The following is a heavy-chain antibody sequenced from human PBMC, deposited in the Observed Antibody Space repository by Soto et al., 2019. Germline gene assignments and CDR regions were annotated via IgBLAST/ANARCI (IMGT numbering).Heavy chain of an antibody. D-gene: IGHD3-10*01. CDR3: ASVPLVRGVISYGFLDY. J-gene: IGHJ4*02. CDR1: GYRFNDYA. CDR2: ISAYSGQT. V-gene: IGHV1-18*04. Sequence: VQLVQSGPEVKKPGASVKVSCKASGYRFNDYAISWVRQAPGQGLEWMGWISAYSGQTNLAQKFQGRVTMNAERSTSTAYIELRSLRSDDTAVYYCASVPLVRGVISYGFLDYWGQGTLVTVSS.